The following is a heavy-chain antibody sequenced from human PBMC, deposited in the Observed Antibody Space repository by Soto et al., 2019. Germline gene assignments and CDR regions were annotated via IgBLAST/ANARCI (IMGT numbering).Heavy chain of an antibody. CDR3: ARQRLFCSGGSCYSEEVDF. J-gene: IGHJ4*02. Sequence: QLQLQESGPGLVKPSETLSLTCTVSGGSISSSSYYWGWIRQPPGKGLEWIGSIYYSGSTYYNPSLNIRVTISGDTSKTQFSLKLSSVTAEDTAGYYCARQRLFCSGGSCYSEEVDFWGQGTLVTVSS. V-gene: IGHV4-39*01. D-gene: IGHD2-15*01. CDR2: IYYSGST. CDR1: GGSISSSSYY.